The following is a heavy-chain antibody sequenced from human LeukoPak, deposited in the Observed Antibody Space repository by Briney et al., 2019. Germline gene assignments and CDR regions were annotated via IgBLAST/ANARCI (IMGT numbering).Heavy chain of an antibody. CDR3: ARHGVVRGAMIYYYYGMDV. V-gene: IGHV1-69*13. D-gene: IGHD3-10*01. Sequence: ASVKVSCKASGGTFSSYAISWVRQAPGQGLEWMGGIIPIFGTANYAQKFQGRVTITADESTNTAYMELSSLRSEDTAVYYCARHGVVRGAMIYYYYGMDVWGQGTTVTVSS. CDR1: GGTFSSYA. J-gene: IGHJ6*02. CDR2: IIPIFGTA.